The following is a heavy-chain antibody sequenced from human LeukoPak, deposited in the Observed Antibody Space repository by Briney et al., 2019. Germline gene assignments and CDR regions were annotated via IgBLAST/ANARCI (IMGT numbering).Heavy chain of an antibody. Sequence: PGGSLRLSCAASGFTFSNYAMGWVRQAPGKGLEWVSTSSGNCDNTYYADSVKGRFTISRDNSRNTLYLQMSGLRADDTAVYYCAKFRGIPTTVTQDWGQGTLVTVSS. D-gene: IGHD4-17*01. CDR2: SSGNCDNT. J-gene: IGHJ4*02. V-gene: IGHV3-23*01. CDR3: AKFRGIPTTVTQD. CDR1: GFTFSNYA.